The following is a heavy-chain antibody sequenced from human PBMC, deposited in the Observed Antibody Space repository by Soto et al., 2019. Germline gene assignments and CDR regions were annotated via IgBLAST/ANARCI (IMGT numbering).Heavy chain of an antibody. Sequence: EVQLVESGGGLVQPGGSLRLSCAASGFTFSDHYLDWVRQAAGKGLEWVGRIRNKANNYHTEYAASVKARVTISRDDSRASLYRLMNSVKIEDTAVNYCARVQLGDLPRKAYDFGGQGTMVTVSS. V-gene: IGHV3-72*01. CDR3: ARVQLGDLPRKAYDF. J-gene: IGHJ3*01. CDR1: GFTFSDHY. D-gene: IGHD2-21*02. CDR2: IRNKANNYHT.